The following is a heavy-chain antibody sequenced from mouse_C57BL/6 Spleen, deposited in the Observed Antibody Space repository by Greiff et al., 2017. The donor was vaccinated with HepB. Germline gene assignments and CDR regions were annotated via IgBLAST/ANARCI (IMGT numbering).Heavy chain of an antibody. V-gene: IGHV1-84*01. Sequence: LMESGPELVKPGASVKISCKASGYTFTDYYINWVKQRPGQGLEWIGWIYPGSGNTKYNEKFKGKATLTVDTSSSTAYMQLSSLTSEDSAVYFCNYDYDAWFAYWGQGTLVTVSA. CDR2: IYPGSGNT. D-gene: IGHD2-4*01. J-gene: IGHJ3*01. CDR1: GYTFTDYY. CDR3: NYDYDAWFAY.